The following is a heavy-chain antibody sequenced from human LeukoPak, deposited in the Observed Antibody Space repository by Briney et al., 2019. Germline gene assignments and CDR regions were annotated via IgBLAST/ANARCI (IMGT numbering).Heavy chain of an antibody. CDR1: GYSFTTYG. J-gene: IGHJ4*02. CDR3: ARNGSGSYGY. CDR2: ISVYNGHT. V-gene: IGHV1-18*01. Sequence: GASVKVSCKASGYSFTTYGISWVRQAPGQGLEWMGWISVYNGHTNYAQKLQGRVTMTTDTSTSTAYMELRSLTSDDTAVYCCARNGSGSYGYWCQGTLVIVSS. D-gene: IGHD3-10*01.